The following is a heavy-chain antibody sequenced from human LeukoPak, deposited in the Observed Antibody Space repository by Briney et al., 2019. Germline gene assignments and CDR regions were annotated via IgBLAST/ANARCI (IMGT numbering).Heavy chain of an antibody. D-gene: IGHD3-10*01. J-gene: IGHJ4*02. V-gene: IGHV4-39*07. CDR1: GGSISSSGYY. CDR3: ARGALLWFGAKMEYYFDY. CDR2: IYYSGIT. Sequence: SETLSLTCTVSGGSISSSGYYWGWIRQSPGEGLEWIGNIYYSGITYYNPSLKSRVTISVDTSKNQFSLKLRSVTAADTAVYYCARGALLWFGAKMEYYFDYWGQGTPLTVSS.